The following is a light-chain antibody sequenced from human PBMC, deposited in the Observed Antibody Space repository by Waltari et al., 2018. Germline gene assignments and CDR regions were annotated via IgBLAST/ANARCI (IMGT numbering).Light chain of an antibody. V-gene: IGKV3-11*01. CDR3: QQRHNWPLT. CDR2: DGS. J-gene: IGKJ4*01. Sequence: EIVLTQSPATLSLSPGERATLSCRASQSVRGYLAWYQQKPGQAPRLLIYDGSNGASGIPARFSGSGSGTDFSLSISSLEPEDFAVYYCQQRHNWPLTFGGGTKVEIK. CDR1: QSVRGY.